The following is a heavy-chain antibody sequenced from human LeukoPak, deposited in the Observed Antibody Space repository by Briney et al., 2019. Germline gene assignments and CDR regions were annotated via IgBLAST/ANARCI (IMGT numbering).Heavy chain of an antibody. CDR2: ISGSGGST. D-gene: IGHD2-15*01. CDR3: ARPRLEYCSGGSCFDAFDI. V-gene: IGHV3-23*01. Sequence: TGGSLRLSCAASGFTFSTYAMSWVRQAPGKGLEWVSSISGSGGSTYYADSVKGRFTISRDTSKNTLFLQMNSLTAEDTAIYSCARPRLEYCSGGSCFDAFDIWGQGTMVTVSS. J-gene: IGHJ3*02. CDR1: GFTFSTYA.